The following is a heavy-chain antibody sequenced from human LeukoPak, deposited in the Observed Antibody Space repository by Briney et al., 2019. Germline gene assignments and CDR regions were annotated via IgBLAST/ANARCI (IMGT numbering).Heavy chain of an antibody. J-gene: IGHJ4*02. CDR1: GYSISSGYY. CDR3: ARVGRASGGRLLTKYYFDY. Sequence: SETLSLTCTVSGYSISSGYYWGWIRQPPGKGLEWIGSIYHSGSTYYNPSLKSRVTISVDTSKNQFSLKLSSVTAADTAVYYCARVGRASGGRLLTKYYFDYWGQGTLVTVSS. V-gene: IGHV4-38-2*02. CDR2: IYHSGST. D-gene: IGHD3-9*01.